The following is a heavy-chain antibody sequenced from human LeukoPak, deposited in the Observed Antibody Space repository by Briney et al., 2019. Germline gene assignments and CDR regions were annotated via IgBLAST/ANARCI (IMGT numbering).Heavy chain of an antibody. CDR1: GGSISSYY. CDR3: AREVFNRARGVIEH. J-gene: IGHJ4*02. CDR2: IYTSGST. D-gene: IGHD3-10*01. Sequence: SETLSLTCTVSGGSISSYYWSWIRQPAGKGLEWIGRIYTSGSTNYNPSLKSRVTMSVDTSKNQFSLKLSSVTAADTAVYYCAREVFNRARGVIEHWGQGTLVTVSS. V-gene: IGHV4-4*07.